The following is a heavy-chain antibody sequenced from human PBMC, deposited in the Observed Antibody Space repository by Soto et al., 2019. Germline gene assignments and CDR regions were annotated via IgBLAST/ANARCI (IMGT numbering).Heavy chain of an antibody. CDR2: ISANGQGI. CDR1: VFTFNNYS. J-gene: IGHJ4*02. CDR3: AKDRNYPRDQFHN. Sequence: LXLSCAASVFTFNNYSMSWVRQAPGKGLEWVSAISANGQGIYYADSVKGRFIISRDSSKNTVFLHMDSLTAEDTAVYYCAKDRNYPRDQFHNWGQGTLVTASS. D-gene: IGHD1-7*01. V-gene: IGHV3-23*01.